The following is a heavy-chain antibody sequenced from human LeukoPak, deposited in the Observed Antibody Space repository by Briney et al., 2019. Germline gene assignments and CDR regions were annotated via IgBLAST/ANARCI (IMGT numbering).Heavy chain of an antibody. Sequence: GASVKVSCKASGYTFTSYDINWVRQATGQGLEWMGWMNPNSGNTGYAQKFQGRVTMTRNNSISTAYMELSSLRSEDTAVYYCARVVKRGTYYYGSGSYFRFDPWGQGTLVTVSS. CDR2: MNPNSGNT. CDR1: GYTFTSYD. V-gene: IGHV1-8*01. D-gene: IGHD3-10*01. CDR3: ARVVKRGTYYYGSGSYFRFDP. J-gene: IGHJ5*01.